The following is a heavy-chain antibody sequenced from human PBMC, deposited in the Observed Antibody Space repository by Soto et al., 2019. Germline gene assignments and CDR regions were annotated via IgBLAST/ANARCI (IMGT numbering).Heavy chain of an antibody. CDR3: ARDLGNNYGHYYGMGV. D-gene: IGHD5-18*01. CDR1: GFTFSDYG. V-gene: IGHV3-33*01. CDR2: IRYDGSYK. J-gene: IGHJ6*02. Sequence: GSLRLSCAASGFTFSDYGMHWVRQAPGKGLEWVAVIRYDGSYKYYADSVKGRFTISRDISQNTLYLQMNSLRAEDTAVYYCARDLGNNYGHYYGMGVWGQGITVTVSS.